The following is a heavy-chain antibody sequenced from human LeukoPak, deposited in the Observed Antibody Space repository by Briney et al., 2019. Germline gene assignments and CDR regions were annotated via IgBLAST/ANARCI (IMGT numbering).Heavy chain of an antibody. V-gene: IGHV4-59*01. Sequence: SETLSLTCTVSGGSISNYFWSWIRQPPGKGLEWIGYIYYSGSTNYNPSLKSRVTISVDMSKNQFSLKLNSVIAADTAVYYCARGYIGYSSGWYNWFDPWGQGTLVTVSS. CDR2: IYYSGST. D-gene: IGHD6-19*01. CDR3: ARGYIGYSSGWYNWFDP. J-gene: IGHJ5*02. CDR1: GGSISNYF.